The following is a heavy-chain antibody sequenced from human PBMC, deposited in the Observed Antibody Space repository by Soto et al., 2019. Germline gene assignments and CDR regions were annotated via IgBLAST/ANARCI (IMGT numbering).Heavy chain of an antibody. CDR3: AREDPAGDFDE. D-gene: IGHD5-18*01. CDR1: GGSVSSGSYY. CDR2: IYYSGST. J-gene: IGHJ4*02. V-gene: IGHV4-61*01. Sequence: PSETLSLTCTVSGGSVSSGSYYWSWIRQPPGKGLEWIGYIYYSGSTNYNPSLKSRVTISVDTSKNQFSLKLSSVTAADTAVYYCAREDPAGDFDEWGQGTLVTVSS.